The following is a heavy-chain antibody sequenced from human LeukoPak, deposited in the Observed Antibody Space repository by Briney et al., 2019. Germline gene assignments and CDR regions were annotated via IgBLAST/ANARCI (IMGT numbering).Heavy chain of an antibody. CDR1: GGSISSGGYY. V-gene: IGHV4-31*03. CDR3: ARGLWGYYGSGSFDY. J-gene: IGHJ4*02. CDR2: IYYSGST. D-gene: IGHD3-22*01. Sequence: SQTLSLTCTVSGGSISSGGYYCSSIRQHPGKGLEWLGYIYYSGSTYYNPSLKSRVTISVDTSKNQFSLKLSSVTAADTAVYYCARGLWGYYGSGSFDYWGQGTLVTVSS.